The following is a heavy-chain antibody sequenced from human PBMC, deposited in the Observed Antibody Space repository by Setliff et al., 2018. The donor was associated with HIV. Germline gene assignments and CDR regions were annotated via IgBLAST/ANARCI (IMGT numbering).Heavy chain of an antibody. D-gene: IGHD1-1*01. CDR2: INYSGST. CDR1: GGSFSAYY. V-gene: IGHV4-34*01. CDR3: AQLGMVDDFDY. Sequence: ASETLSLTCAVYGGSFSAYYWSWIRQPPGKGLEWIGEINYSGSTNYNPSLKSRVTISVDTSKNHFSLKLRSVTAADTAVYYCAQLGMVDDFDYWGQGTLVTVSS. J-gene: IGHJ4*02.